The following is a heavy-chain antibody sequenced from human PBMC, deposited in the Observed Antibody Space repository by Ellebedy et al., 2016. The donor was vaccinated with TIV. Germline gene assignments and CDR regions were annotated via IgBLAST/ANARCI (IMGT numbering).Heavy chain of an antibody. J-gene: IGHJ4*02. CDR3: ARLRYGDYYFDY. CDR1: GFTFSSYA. Sequence: PGGSLRLSCAASGFTFSSYAMSWVRQAPGKGLEWVGRSRNKANSYTTDYASSMKGRFTISRDDSENSVYLQMNSLETEDTAVYYCARLRYGDYYFDYWGLGTLVTVSS. V-gene: IGHV3-72*01. CDR2: SRNKANSYTT. D-gene: IGHD4-17*01.